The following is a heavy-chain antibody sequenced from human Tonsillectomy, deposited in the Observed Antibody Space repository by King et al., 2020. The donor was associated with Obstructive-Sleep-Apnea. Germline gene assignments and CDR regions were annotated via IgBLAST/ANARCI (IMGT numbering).Heavy chain of an antibody. J-gene: IGHJ5*02. CDR1: RFTFSTYW. CDR2: ITSDGSNK. D-gene: IGHD6-13*01. CDR3: ARGGHSSKWVNWFDP. V-gene: IGHV3-74*01. Sequence: VQLVESGGGLVQPGGSLRLSCAASRFTFSTYWMHWVRQAPGKGLVCVSRITSDGSNKNQADSVKDQFTIARDNVKNTLHLQMNSLRAEDTAVYYCARGGHSSKWVNWFDPWGQGTLVTVSS.